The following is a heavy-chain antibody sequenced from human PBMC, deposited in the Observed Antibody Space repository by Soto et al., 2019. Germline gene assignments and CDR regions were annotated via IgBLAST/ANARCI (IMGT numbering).Heavy chain of an antibody. CDR3: VRGYTGYGNFDY. J-gene: IGHJ4*02. Sequence: PGGSLRLSXEASGLTFSSSWMHWVRQAPGKGLVWVSRISIGGSGTYYADSVKGRFTISRDNARNTLYLQMDSLRAEDTAVYFCVRGYTGYGNFDYWGQGTLVTVSS. V-gene: IGHV3-74*01. CDR2: ISIGGSGT. CDR1: GLTFSSSW. D-gene: IGHD5-12*01.